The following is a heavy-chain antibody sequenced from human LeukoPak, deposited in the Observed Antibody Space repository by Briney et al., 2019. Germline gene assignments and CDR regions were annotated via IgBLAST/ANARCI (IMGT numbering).Heavy chain of an antibody. D-gene: IGHD6-19*01. CDR2: INPNSGGT. V-gene: IGHV1-2*02. J-gene: IGHJ3*02. CDR3: ARVWQWLANDAFDI. Sequence: GALVKVSCKASGYTFTGYYMHWVRQAPGQGLEWMGWINPNSGGTNYAQKFQGRVTMTRDTSISTAYMELSRLRSDDTAVYYCARVWQWLANDAFDIWGQGTMVTVSS. CDR1: GYTFTGYY.